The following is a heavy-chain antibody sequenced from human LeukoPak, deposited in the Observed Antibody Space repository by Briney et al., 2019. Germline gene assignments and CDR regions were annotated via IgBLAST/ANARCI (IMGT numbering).Heavy chain of an antibody. CDR2: ISGSGGST. Sequence: GGSLRLSCAATGFTFSSYATSWVRQAPGKGLEWVSAISGSGGSTYYADSVKGRFTISRDNAKNSLYLQMNSLRAEDTAVYYCATYSSLNRREFQYWGQGTLLTVSS. V-gene: IGHV3-23*01. J-gene: IGHJ1*01. D-gene: IGHD3-22*01. CDR3: ATYSSLNRREFQY. CDR1: GFTFSSYA.